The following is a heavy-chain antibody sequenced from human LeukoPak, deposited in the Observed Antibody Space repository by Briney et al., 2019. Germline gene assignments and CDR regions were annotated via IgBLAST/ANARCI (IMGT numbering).Heavy chain of an antibody. V-gene: IGHV1-2*04. J-gene: IGHJ4*02. D-gene: IGHD6-19*01. CDR3: ARDKGSGWPVFDY. CDR2: INPNSGGT. CDR1: GGTFSSYA. Sequence: ASVKVSCKASGGTFSSYAISWVRQAPGQGLEWMGWINPNSGGTNYAQKFQGWVTMTRDTSISTAYMELSRLRSDDTAVYYCARDKGSGWPVFDYWGQGTLVTVSS.